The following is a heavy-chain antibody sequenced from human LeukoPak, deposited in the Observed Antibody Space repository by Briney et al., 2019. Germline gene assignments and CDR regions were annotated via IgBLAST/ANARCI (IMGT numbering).Heavy chain of an antibody. CDR3: ARDEAAVAGSRLDY. V-gene: IGHV1-46*01. CDR1: GYTLTELS. CDR2: INPSGGST. Sequence: ASVKVSCKVSGYTLTELSMHWVRQAPGQGLEWMGIINPSGGSTSYAQKFQGRVTMTRDMSTSTVYMELSSLRSEDTAVYYCARDEAAVAGSRLDYWGQGTLVTVSS. D-gene: IGHD6-19*01. J-gene: IGHJ4*02.